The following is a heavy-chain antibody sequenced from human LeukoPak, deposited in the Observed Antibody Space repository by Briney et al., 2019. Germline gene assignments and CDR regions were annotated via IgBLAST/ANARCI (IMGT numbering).Heavy chain of an antibody. J-gene: IGHJ6*02. CDR2: TYYRSKWYN. CDR1: GDSVSSNSAA. V-gene: IGHV6-1*01. CDR3: ARDYRYSGYDSDYYYGMDV. Sequence: SQTLSLTCAISGDSVSSNSAAWNWIRQSPSRGLEWLGRTYYRSKWYNDYAVSVKSRITINPDTSKNQFSLQLNSVTPEDTAVYYCARDYRYSGYDSDYYYGMDVWGQGTTVTVSS. D-gene: IGHD5-12*01.